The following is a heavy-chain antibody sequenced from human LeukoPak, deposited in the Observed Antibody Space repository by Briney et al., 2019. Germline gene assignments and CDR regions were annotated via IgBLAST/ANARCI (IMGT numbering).Heavy chain of an antibody. Sequence: ASVKVSCKASGYTFTGYYMHWVRQAPGQGLEWMGWINPNSGGTNYAQKFQGRVTMTRDTSISTAYMELSRLRSDDTAVYYYARVVVITFDAFDIWGQGTMVTVSS. CDR1: GYTFTGYY. D-gene: IGHD3-22*01. CDR2: INPNSGGT. J-gene: IGHJ3*02. CDR3: ARVVVITFDAFDI. V-gene: IGHV1-2*02.